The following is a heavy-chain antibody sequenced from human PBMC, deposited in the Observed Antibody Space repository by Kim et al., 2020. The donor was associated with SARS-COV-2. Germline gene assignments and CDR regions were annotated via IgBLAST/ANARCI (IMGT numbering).Heavy chain of an antibody. CDR3: AREATSSSWTHFDY. Sequence: GGSLRLSCAASGFTLSRSAMHWVRQAPGKGLEWVAVISYDGSTKYYADSVKGRFTISRDNSKNTLNLQMNSLRAEDTAVYYCAREATSSSWTHFDYWGQGTLVTVSS. CDR1: GFTLSRSA. CDR2: ISYDGSTK. V-gene: IGHV3-30*04. J-gene: IGHJ4*02. D-gene: IGHD6-13*01.